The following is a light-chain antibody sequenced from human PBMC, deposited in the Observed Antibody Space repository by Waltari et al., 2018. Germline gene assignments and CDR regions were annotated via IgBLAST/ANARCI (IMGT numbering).Light chain of an antibody. CDR1: QNILSNSNNQNY. V-gene: IGKV4-1*01. CDR2: WAS. CDR3: QQYYSTPQT. J-gene: IGKJ1*01. Sequence: DIVMTQSPDSLAVSLGERATVNCKSSQNILSNSNNQNYLSWYQQKPGQPPKLLIYWASIRQSGVPDRFSGSGSGTDFTLTISSLQAEDVAVYFCQQYYSTPQTFGQGTKVEIK.